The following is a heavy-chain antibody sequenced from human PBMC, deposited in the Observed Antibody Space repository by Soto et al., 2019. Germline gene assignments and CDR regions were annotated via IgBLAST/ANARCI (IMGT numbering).Heavy chain of an antibody. CDR2: IYSSGTT. CDR3: ARENVYFYGAFDN. D-gene: IGHD1-26*01. J-gene: IGHJ4*02. Sequence: SETLSLTCTVSGGSISSSYWSWIRQPPGKGLEWIGYIYSSGTTSYNPSLKSRVTISIDTSKKQFSLKVNSVTAADTAVYYCARENVYFYGAFDNWGQGTLVTVSS. CDR1: GGSISSSY. V-gene: IGHV4-59*01.